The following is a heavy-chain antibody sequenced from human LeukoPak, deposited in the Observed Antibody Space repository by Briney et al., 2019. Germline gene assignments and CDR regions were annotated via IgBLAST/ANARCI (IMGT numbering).Heavy chain of an antibody. Sequence: ASVKVSCKASGYTFIDYYMHGVRQAPGQGLYWMGIINPRDGSTRYAQKFQGRVTMTRDTSSSTLYMEVSSLRSEDTAVYYCARGSWPYFFDYWGQGTLVTVSS. V-gene: IGHV1-46*01. J-gene: IGHJ4*02. CDR1: GYTFIDYY. D-gene: IGHD6-13*01. CDR2: INPRDGST. CDR3: ARGSWPYFFDY.